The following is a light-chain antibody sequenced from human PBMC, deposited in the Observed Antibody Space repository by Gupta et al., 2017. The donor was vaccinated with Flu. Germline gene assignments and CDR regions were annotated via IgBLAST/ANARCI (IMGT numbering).Light chain of an antibody. CDR3: ATWDDVLAGPV. CDR2: RNS. Sequence: SSSNIGSKYVYWYQQCPGAAPKLLIHRNSQRPSGVPDRFSGSKSGTSASLAITGLRSEDAADYYCATWDDVLAGPVFGGGTKVTVL. J-gene: IGLJ3*02. V-gene: IGLV1-47*01. CDR1: SSNIGSKY.